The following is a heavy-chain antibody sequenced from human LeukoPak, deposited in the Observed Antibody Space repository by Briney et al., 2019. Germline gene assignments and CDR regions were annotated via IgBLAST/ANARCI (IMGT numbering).Heavy chain of an antibody. CDR2: IFHSGST. CDR1: GGSISGSNW. CDR3: ARGKYSPHAFDI. J-gene: IGHJ3*02. V-gene: IGHV4-4*02. D-gene: IGHD2-15*01. Sequence: SETLSLTCAVSGGSISGSNWWSWVRQPPGKGLEWIGEIFHSGSTNYSPSLKSRVTTSADTSKNQFSLKLSSVTAADTAVYYCARGKYSPHAFDIWGQGTMVTVSS.